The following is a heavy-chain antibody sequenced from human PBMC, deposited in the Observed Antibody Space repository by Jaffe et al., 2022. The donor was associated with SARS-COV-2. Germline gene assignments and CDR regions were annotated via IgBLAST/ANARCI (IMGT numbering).Heavy chain of an antibody. V-gene: IGHV4-39*01. J-gene: IGHJ5*02. CDR3: ARLWFGELLGNWFDP. CDR1: GGSISSSSYY. Sequence: QLQLQESGPGLVKPSETLSLTCTVSGGSISSSSYYWGWIRQPPGKGLEWIGSIYYSGSTYYNPSLKSRVTISVDTSKNQFSLKLSSVTAADTAVYYCARLWFGELLGNWFDPWGQGTLVTVSS. D-gene: IGHD3-10*01. CDR2: IYYSGST.